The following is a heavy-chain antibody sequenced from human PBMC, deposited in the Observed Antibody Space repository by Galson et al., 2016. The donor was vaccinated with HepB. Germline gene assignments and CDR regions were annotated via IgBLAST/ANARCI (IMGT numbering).Heavy chain of an antibody. CDR1: GFTFSTYA. J-gene: IGHJ5*02. Sequence: SLRLSCAASGFTFSTYAMTWVRQAPGKGLEWVSVITDSGDDTHHADSVKGRFIMSRDNSKNTVYLQMNNLRDEDTAIYFCARDLMSPYNWFDPWGQGALVTVSS. CDR2: ITDSGDDT. CDR3: ARDLMSPYNWFDP. V-gene: IGHV3-23*01.